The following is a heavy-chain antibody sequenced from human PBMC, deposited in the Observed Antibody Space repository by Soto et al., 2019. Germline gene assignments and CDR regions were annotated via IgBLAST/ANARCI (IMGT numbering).Heavy chain of an antibody. Sequence: PSEALSVTCAVWGGSISSSRYYWGLIRQPAGEGLEGIGSIYYSGRTYYNTSLKSRVTISVDTSKNQFSLKLSSVTAADTAAYYCARHTRYFDWQVAFDIWGQGTMVT. V-gene: IGHV4-39*01. CDR2: IYYSGRT. D-gene: IGHD3-9*01. CDR1: GGSISSSRYY. CDR3: ARHTRYFDWQVAFDI. J-gene: IGHJ3*02.